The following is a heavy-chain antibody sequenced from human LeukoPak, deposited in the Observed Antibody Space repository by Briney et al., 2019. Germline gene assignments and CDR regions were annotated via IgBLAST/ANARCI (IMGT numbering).Heavy chain of an antibody. CDR2: IYHSGTT. CDR1: GGSISSGGYY. J-gene: IGHJ5*02. V-gene: IGHV4-31*03. Sequence: PSETLSLTCTVSGGSISSGGYYWSWIRQHPRKGLEWIGYIYHSGTTYYNPSLKSRVTISVDTSKNQFSLKLSSVTAADTAVYYCARDSSGYYWFDPWGQGTLVTVSS. CDR3: ARDSSGYYWFDP. D-gene: IGHD3-22*01.